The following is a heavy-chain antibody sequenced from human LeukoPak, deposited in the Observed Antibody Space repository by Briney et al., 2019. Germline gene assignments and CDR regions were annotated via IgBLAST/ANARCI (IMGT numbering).Heavy chain of an antibody. CDR2: ISYIGST. V-gene: IGHV4-59*11. Sequence: SETLSLTCAVSDDSFSSHYWTWIRQPPGKGPEWIGYISYIGSTNYNPSLKSRVTISIDTSKNQFSLKLSSVTAADTAVYYCARDLVTVTKGFDIWGQGTMVSVSS. D-gene: IGHD4-17*01. J-gene: IGHJ3*02. CDR3: ARDLVTVTKGFDI. CDR1: DDSFSSHY.